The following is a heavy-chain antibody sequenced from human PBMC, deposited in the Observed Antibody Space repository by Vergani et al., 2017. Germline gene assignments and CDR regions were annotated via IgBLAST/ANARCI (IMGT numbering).Heavy chain of an antibody. Sequence: EVQLVESGGGLVQPGGSLRLSCAVSGFIFSSYWMHWVRQAPGKGLEWVSAISGSGGSTYYADSVKGRFTISRDNSKNTLYLQMNSLRAEDTAVYYCAKGMNLWPIMAGFDYWGQGTLVTVSS. D-gene: IGHD6-19*01. CDR1: GFIFSSYW. CDR2: ISGSGGST. J-gene: IGHJ4*02. CDR3: AKGMNLWPIMAGFDY. V-gene: IGHV3-23*04.